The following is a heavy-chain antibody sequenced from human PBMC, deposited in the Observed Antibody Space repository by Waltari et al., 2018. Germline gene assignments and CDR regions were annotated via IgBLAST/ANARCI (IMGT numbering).Heavy chain of an antibody. CDR3: AGRAAIAATGPTYYMDV. Sequence: QVQLQESGPGLVKPSETLSLTCAVPGYSISSGYYWGWIRQPPGKGVEWLGGIAHSGSPSYNPSLTSRVTMSVATSKNQFSLKLSSVTAADTAVYYCAGRAAIAATGPTYYMDVWGKGTTVTVSS. V-gene: IGHV4-38-2*01. D-gene: IGHD6-13*01. CDR1: GYSISSGYY. J-gene: IGHJ6*03. CDR2: IAHSGSP.